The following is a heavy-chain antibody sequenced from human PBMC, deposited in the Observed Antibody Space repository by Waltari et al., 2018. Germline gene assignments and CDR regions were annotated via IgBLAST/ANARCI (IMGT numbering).Heavy chain of an antibody. D-gene: IGHD3-9*01. V-gene: IGHV3-33*06. CDR3: AKAGRRYFDFSEILE. J-gene: IGHJ4*02. CDR2: IWSDGSKK. Sequence: QVHLVESGGGVVQPGTSLRLSCAASGFTFGSCGMHWVRQAPGKGLEGVAVIWSDGSKKYYAESVKGHFTISRDNSRRSVSLEMNSLRGEDTAVYYCAKAGRRYFDFSEILEWGLGTQVTVSS. CDR1: GFTFGSCG.